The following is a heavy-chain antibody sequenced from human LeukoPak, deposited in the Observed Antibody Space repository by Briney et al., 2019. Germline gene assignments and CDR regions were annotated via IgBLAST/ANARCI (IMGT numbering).Heavy chain of an antibody. CDR2: IYYSGST. Sequence: SETLSLTCAVYGGSFSSYYWVWIRQPPGKGLEWIGSIYYSGSTYYNPSLKSRVTISVDTSKNQFSLKLSSVTAADTAVYYCARVIYAPRHPLDYWGQGTLVTVSS. D-gene: IGHD5/OR15-5a*01. J-gene: IGHJ4*02. CDR1: GGSFSSYY. CDR3: ARVIYAPRHPLDY. V-gene: IGHV4-39*07.